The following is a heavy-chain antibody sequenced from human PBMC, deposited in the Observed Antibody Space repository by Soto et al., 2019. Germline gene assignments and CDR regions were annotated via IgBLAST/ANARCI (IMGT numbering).Heavy chain of an antibody. Sequence: SVKVSCKTSGGNFNTYALTWVRQAPGQGLEWIGGIIPMFDIKNVAQRFQGRVTLNADDSMTTAYMEMTSLRSDDTAVYYCAKEAGDHWGQGTLVTVSS. CDR1: GGNFNTYA. J-gene: IGHJ4*02. CDR2: IIPMFDIK. V-gene: IGHV1-69*13. CDR3: AKEAGDH. D-gene: IGHD3-10*01.